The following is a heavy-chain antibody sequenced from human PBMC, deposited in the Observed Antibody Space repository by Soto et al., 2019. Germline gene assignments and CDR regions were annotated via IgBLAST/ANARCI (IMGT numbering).Heavy chain of an antibody. V-gene: IGHV3-30*04. CDR1: GFTFSSYA. Sequence: GESLKISCAASGFTFSSYAMHWVRPAPGKGLEWVAVISYDGSNKYYADSVKGRFTISRDNSKNTLYLQMNSLRAEDTAVDYCARAPKQQLVNWYFDLWGRGTLVTVSS. CDR2: ISYDGSNK. D-gene: IGHD6-13*01. J-gene: IGHJ2*01. CDR3: ARAPKQQLVNWYFDL.